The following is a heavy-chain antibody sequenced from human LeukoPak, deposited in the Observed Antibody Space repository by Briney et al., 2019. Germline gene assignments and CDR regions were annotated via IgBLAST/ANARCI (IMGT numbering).Heavy chain of an antibody. V-gene: IGHV4-39*01. CDR3: AVGIVPTTIDY. CDR1: GGSISSSSYY. J-gene: IGHJ4*02. Sequence: PSETLSLTCTVSGGSISSSSYYWGWLRQPPGQGLEWIGSIYYSGSTYYNPSLKSRVTISVDTSKNQFSLKLSSVTAADTAVYYCAVGIVPTTIDYWGQGTLVTVSS. CDR2: IYYSGST. D-gene: IGHD2-2*01.